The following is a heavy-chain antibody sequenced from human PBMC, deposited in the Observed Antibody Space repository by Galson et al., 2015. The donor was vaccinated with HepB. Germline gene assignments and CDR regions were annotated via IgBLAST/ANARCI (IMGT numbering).Heavy chain of an antibody. D-gene: IGHD6-6*01. J-gene: IGHJ3*02. Sequence: SVKVSCKASGNTFTGFDIHWVRQAPGQGLEWMGRINPMNGATNYAQKFQGRATMTRDTSIKTAYMELNRLTFEDTAVYYCARGKPVVLLGIAKMLASKGFDIWGQWTTVSVSS. CDR2: INPMNGAT. V-gene: IGHV1-2*06. CDR3: ARGKPVVLLGIAKMLASKGFDI. CDR1: GNTFTGFD.